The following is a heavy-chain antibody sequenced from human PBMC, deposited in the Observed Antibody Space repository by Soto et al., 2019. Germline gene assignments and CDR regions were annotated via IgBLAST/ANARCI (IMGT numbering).Heavy chain of an antibody. CDR2: VSYDGSNK. CDR3: ARDQTSMVFYYYYGMDV. Sequence: PGGSLRLSCAASGFTFSSYAMHWVRQAPGKGLEWVAVVSYDGSNKYYADSVKGRFTISRDNSKNTLYLQMNSLRAEDTAVYYCARDQTSMVFYYYYGMDVWGQGTTVTVSS. D-gene: IGHD3-10*01. J-gene: IGHJ6*02. V-gene: IGHV3-30-3*01. CDR1: GFTFSSYA.